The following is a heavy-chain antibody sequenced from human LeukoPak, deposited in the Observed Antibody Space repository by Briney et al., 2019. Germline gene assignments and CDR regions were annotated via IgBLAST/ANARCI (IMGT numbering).Heavy chain of an antibody. CDR2: INPSGNST. CDR3: ARGYSSGYRIGH. V-gene: IGHV1-46*01. J-gene: IGHJ4*02. D-gene: IGHD3-22*01. Sequence: ASVKVSCKASGYTFTNYYMHWVRQAPGQGLEWMGIINPSGNSTSYAQIFQGRVTMTRDTSTSTVYMELSSLRSEDTAVYYCARGYSSGYRIGHWGQGTLVPVSS. CDR1: GYTFTNYY.